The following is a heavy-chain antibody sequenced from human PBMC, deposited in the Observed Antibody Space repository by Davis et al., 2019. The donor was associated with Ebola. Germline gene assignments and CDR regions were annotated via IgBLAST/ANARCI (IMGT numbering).Heavy chain of an antibody. Sequence: GESLKISCAASGFTFSSYSMNWVRQAPGKGLEWVSSISSSSSYIYYADSVKGRFTISRDNAKNSLYLQMNSLRAEETAVYYCARDGMATIPPCDYWGQGTLVTVSS. CDR2: ISSSSSYI. D-gene: IGHD5-24*01. V-gene: IGHV3-21*01. J-gene: IGHJ4*02. CDR1: GFTFSSYS. CDR3: ARDGMATIPPCDY.